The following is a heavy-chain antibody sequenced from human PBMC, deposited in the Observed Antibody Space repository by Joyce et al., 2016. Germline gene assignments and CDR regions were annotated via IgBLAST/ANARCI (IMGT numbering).Heavy chain of an antibody. D-gene: IGHD6-19*01. Sequence: EVQLVESGGGLAQPGESLRLSCSASGFIFSDYSMTWVRQTPGQGLEWLAFISATSDVIYYPDSVRGRFTISRDNVKNSLYLQMDSLRAEDSGLYYGAKSYGSPWFHYWGQGTLVTVSS. CDR1: GFIFSDYS. CDR2: ISATSDVI. J-gene: IGHJ4*02. CDR3: AKSYGSPWFHY. V-gene: IGHV3-48*01.